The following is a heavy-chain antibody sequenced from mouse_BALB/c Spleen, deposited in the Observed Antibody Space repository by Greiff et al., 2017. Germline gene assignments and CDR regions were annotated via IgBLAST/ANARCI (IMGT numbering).Heavy chain of an antibody. CDR2: ILPGSGST. Sequence: VKLMESGAELMKPGASVKISCKATGYTFSSYWIEWVKQRPGHGLEWIGEILPGSGSTNYNEKFKGKATFTADTSSNTAYMQLSSLTSEDSAVYYCARWGTVVAGDYWGQGTTLTVSS. V-gene: IGHV1-9*01. D-gene: IGHD1-1*01. CDR3: ARWGTVVAGDY. CDR1: GYTFSSYW. J-gene: IGHJ2*01.